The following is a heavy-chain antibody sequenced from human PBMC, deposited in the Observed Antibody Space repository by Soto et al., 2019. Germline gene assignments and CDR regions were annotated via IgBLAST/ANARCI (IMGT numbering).Heavy chain of an antibody. J-gene: IGHJ6*02. CDR3: ASSTRSGYGSYYYGMDV. D-gene: IGHD3-22*01. Sequence: PSETLSLTCTVSGGSVSSDSYFWSWVRQPPGKGLEWIGYVSYRGSTTYNPSLKSRVTISVGTSKNQFSLKLSSVTAADTAVYYCASSTRSGYGSYYYGMDVWGQGTTVTVSS. CDR1: GGSVSSDSYF. V-gene: IGHV4-61*01. CDR2: VSYRGST.